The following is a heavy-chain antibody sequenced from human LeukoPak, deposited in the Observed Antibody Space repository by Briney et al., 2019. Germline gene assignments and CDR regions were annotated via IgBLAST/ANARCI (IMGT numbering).Heavy chain of an antibody. D-gene: IGHD1-26*01. CDR3: AKDLWSGSYLFDY. Sequence: SETLSLTCTVSGGSISSYYWSWIRQPPGKGLEWIGYIFYSGSTNYNPSLRSRVTISLDTSKNQFSLKLSSVTAADTAVYYCAKDLWSGSYLFDYWGQGTLVTVSS. V-gene: IGHV4-59*12. CDR2: IFYSGST. CDR1: GGSISSYY. J-gene: IGHJ4*02.